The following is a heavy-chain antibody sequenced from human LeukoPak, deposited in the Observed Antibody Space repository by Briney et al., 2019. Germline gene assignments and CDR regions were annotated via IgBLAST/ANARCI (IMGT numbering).Heavy chain of an antibody. V-gene: IGHV3-13*01. D-gene: IGHD2-8*02. J-gene: IGHJ2*01. CDR3: ARGRFVLVPSLERWYFDL. Sequence: PGGSLRLSRTASGFTLRNYDMHWVRQTTEKGLEWVSGIGTEDDTFYPDSVKGRFTISRENAKNSFYLQMNSLRAGDTAVYYCARGRFVLVPSLERWYFDLWGRGTLVTVSS. CDR1: GFTLRNYD. CDR2: IGTEDDT.